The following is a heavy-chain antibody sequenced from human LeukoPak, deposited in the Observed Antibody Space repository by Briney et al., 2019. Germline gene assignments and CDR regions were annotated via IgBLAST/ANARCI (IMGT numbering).Heavy chain of an antibody. V-gene: IGHV3-11*04. J-gene: IGHJ4*02. D-gene: IGHD7-27*01. CDR1: GFIFSDYY. CDR3: ARGQLTGDDELFDY. Sequence: GGSLRLSCAASGFIFSDYYMGWIRQAPGKGLEWISYISNRNSIIYYAESVKGRFTISRDNAKNSLYLQVNSLRAEDTAVYYCARGQLTGDDELFDYWGQGTLVTVSS. CDR2: ISNRNSII.